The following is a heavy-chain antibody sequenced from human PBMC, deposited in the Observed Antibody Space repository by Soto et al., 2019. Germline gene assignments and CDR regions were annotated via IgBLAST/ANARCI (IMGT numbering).Heavy chain of an antibody. CDR2: ISSSSSYI. Sequence: EVQLVESGGGLVKPGGSLRLSCAASGFTFSSYSMNWVRQAPGKGLEWVSSISSSSSYIYYADSVKGRFTISRDNAKNSLSLQMNSLRAEDTAVYYCARDLIAARDFDYWGQGTLVSVSS. CDR3: ARDLIAARDFDY. J-gene: IGHJ4*02. CDR1: GFTFSSYS. D-gene: IGHD6-6*01. V-gene: IGHV3-21*01.